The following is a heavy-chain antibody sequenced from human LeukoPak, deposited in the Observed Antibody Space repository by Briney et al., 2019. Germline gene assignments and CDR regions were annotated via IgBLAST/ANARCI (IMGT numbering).Heavy chain of an antibody. CDR2: ISYDGSNK. CDR1: GFTFSSYA. J-gene: IGHJ4*02. CDR3: ARGARIVGATSD. V-gene: IGHV3-30-3*01. D-gene: IGHD1-26*01. Sequence: GGSLRLSCAASGFTFSSYAMHWVRQAPGKGLEWVAVISYDGSNKYYADSVKGRFTISRDNSKNTLYLQMNSLRAEDTAVYYCARGARIVGATSDWGQGTLVTVSS.